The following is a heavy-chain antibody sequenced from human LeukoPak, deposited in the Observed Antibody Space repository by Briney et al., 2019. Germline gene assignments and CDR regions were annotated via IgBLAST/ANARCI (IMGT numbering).Heavy chain of an antibody. V-gene: IGHV4-59*11. Sequence: PSETLSLTCTVSGGSISIHYWSWIRQPPGKGLEWIGYIYYSGSTIYNTPLKSRVTISVDTSKNQFTMKLSSVTAADTAVYYWARDSPRYSGYFDYWGQGTLVTVSS. CDR1: GGSISIHY. CDR3: ARDSPRYSGYFDY. J-gene: IGHJ4*02. CDR2: IYYSGST. D-gene: IGHD5-12*01.